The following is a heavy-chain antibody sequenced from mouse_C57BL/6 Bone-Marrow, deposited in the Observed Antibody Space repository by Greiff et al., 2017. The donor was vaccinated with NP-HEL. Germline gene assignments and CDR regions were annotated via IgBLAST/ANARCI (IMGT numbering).Heavy chain of an antibody. J-gene: IGHJ2*01. Sequence: QVQLQQSGAELARPGASVKLSCKASGYTFTSYGISWVKQRTGQGLEWIGEIYPRSGNTYYNEKFKGKATLTADKSSSTAYMELRSLTSEDSAVYFCALYDGYYFDYWGKGTTLTVSS. V-gene: IGHV1-81*01. CDR2: IYPRSGNT. D-gene: IGHD2-3*01. CDR3: ALYDGYYFDY. CDR1: GYTFTSYG.